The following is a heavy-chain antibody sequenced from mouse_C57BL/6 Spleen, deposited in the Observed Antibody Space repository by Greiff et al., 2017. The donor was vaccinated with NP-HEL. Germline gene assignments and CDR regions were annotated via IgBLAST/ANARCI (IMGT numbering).Heavy chain of an antibody. D-gene: IGHD1-1*01. CDR2: ISSGGSYT. V-gene: IGHV5-6*01. CDR3: ARRYYYGSSYEYCDV. J-gene: IGHJ1*03. CDR1: GFTFSSYG. Sequence: EVQGVESGGDLVKPGGSLKLSCAASGFTFSSYGMSWVRQTPDKRLEWVATISSGGSYTYYPDSVKGRFTISRDNAKNTLYLQMSSLKSEDTAMYYCARRYYYGSSYEYCDVWGTGTTVTVSS.